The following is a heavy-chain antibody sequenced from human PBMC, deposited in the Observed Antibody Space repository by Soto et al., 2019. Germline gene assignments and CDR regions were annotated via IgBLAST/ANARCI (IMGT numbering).Heavy chain of an antibody. D-gene: IGHD2-21*02. Sequence: PGGALRLSCAASGFPFSSYAMSWVRPTPEKGLEWVAGISGGGNDRYYEDFVQGRFTFSRDNSRNILYLQMYSLRADYTAMYFCARGLFRVTPDNEPFDCWDQETRGAVSS. CDR1: GFPFSSYA. CDR3: ARGLFRVTPDNEPFDC. V-gene: IGHV3-23*01. J-gene: IGHJ4*02. CDR2: ISGGGNDR.